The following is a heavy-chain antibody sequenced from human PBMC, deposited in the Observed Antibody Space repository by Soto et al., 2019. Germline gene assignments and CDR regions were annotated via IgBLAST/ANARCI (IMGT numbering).Heavy chain of an antibody. D-gene: IGHD2-2*01. CDR1: GGSFSGYY. J-gene: IGHJ6*03. CDR2: INHSGST. Sequence: SETLSLTCAVYGGSFSGYYWSWIRQPPGKGLEWIGEINHSGSTNYNPSLKSRVTISVDTSKNQFSLKLSSVTAADTAVYYCARGVVVVPAALLMYYYYYMDVWGKGTTVTVSS. V-gene: IGHV4-34*01. CDR3: ARGVVVVPAALLMYYYYYMDV.